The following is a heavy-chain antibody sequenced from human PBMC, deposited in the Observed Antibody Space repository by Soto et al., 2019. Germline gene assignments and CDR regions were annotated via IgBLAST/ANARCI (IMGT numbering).Heavy chain of an antibody. CDR2: IYYSGST. V-gene: IGHV4-31*03. D-gene: IGHD3-10*01. CDR1: GDSISSGGYY. J-gene: IGHJ3*02. Sequence: SETLSLTCTVSGDSISSGGYYWSWIRQHPGKGLEWIGYIYYSGSTYYNPSLKSRVTISVDTSKNQFSLKLSSVTAADTAVYYCARDLWGYYGSGSYAFDIWGQGTMVTVSS. CDR3: ARDLWGYYGSGSYAFDI.